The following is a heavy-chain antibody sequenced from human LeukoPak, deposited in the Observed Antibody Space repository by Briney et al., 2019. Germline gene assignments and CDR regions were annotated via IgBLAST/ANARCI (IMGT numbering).Heavy chain of an antibody. Sequence: ASVKVSCKASGGTFSSYAISWVRQAPGQGLEWMGGIIPIFGTANYAQKFQGRVTITADESTSTAYMELSSLRSEDTAVYYCARVTDPGQYFQHWGQGTLVTVSS. CDR3: ARVTDPGQYFQH. V-gene: IGHV1-69*13. J-gene: IGHJ1*01. CDR2: IIPIFGTA. CDR1: GGTFSSYA.